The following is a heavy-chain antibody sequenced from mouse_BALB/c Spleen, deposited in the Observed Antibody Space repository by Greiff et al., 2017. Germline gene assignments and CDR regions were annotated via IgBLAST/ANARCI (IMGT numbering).Heavy chain of an antibody. CDR1: GFTFSSYT. V-gene: IGHV5-6-4*01. Sequence: EVKVVESGGGLVKPGGSLKLSCAASGFTFSSYTMSWVRQTPEKRLEWVATISSGGSYTYYPDSVKGRFTISRDNAKNTLYLQMSSLKSEDTAMYYCTREDYYGNYCYFDYWGQGTTLTVSS. CDR3: TREDYYGNYCYFDY. CDR2: ISSGGSYT. J-gene: IGHJ2*01. D-gene: IGHD2-1*01.